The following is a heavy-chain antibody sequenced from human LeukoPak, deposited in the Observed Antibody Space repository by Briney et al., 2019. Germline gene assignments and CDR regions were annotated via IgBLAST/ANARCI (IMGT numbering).Heavy chain of an antibody. Sequence: GRSLRLSCAASGFTFSSYGMHWVRQAPGKGLEWVAVISYDGSNKYYADSVKGRFTISRDNSKNTLYLQMNSLRAEDTAVYYCAKDLITMVRGAVDYWGQGTLVTVSS. J-gene: IGHJ4*02. CDR3: AKDLITMVRGAVDY. CDR2: ISYDGSNK. D-gene: IGHD3-10*01. V-gene: IGHV3-30*18. CDR1: GFTFSSYG.